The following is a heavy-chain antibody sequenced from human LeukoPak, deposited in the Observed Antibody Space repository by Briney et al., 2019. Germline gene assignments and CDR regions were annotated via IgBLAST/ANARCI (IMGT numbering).Heavy chain of an antibody. D-gene: IGHD4-17*01. J-gene: IGHJ4*02. CDR1: GFTVSSNY. CDR2: IYSGGST. V-gene: IGHV3-66*01. Sequence: PGGFLRLSCAASGFTVSSNYMSWVRQAQGKGLEWVSVIYSGGSTYYADSVKGRFTISRDNSKNTLYLQMNSLRAEDTAVYYCARVGYGDYLYFDYWGQGTLVTVSS. CDR3: ARVGYGDYLYFDY.